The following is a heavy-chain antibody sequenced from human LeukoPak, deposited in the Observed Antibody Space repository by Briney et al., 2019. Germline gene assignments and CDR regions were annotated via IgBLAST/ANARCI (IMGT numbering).Heavy chain of an antibody. CDR3: ARRGGGTTGFDS. V-gene: IGHV1-2*02. Sequence: ASVKVSCKASGYTFTGYYMHWVRQAPGQGLEWMGWINPNNGGTKYAQKFQDRVTMTRDTSISTAYLELSRLTSDDTAVYYCARRGGGTTGFDSWGQGTLVTVSS. J-gene: IGHJ4*02. D-gene: IGHD3-16*01. CDR2: INPNNGGT. CDR1: GYTFTGYY.